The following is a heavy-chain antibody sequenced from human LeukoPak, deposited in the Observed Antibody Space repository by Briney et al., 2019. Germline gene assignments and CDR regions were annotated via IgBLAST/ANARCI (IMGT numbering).Heavy chain of an antibody. CDR1: GFTFSGSA. Sequence: GGSLRLPCAASGFTFSGSAMHWVRQASGKGLEWVGRIRSKANSYATAYAASVKGRFTISRDDSKNTAYLQMNSLKTEDTAVYYCTRLYSSGIVDYWGQGTLVTVSS. V-gene: IGHV3-73*01. J-gene: IGHJ4*02. CDR3: TRLYSSGIVDY. CDR2: IRSKANSYAT. D-gene: IGHD6-19*01.